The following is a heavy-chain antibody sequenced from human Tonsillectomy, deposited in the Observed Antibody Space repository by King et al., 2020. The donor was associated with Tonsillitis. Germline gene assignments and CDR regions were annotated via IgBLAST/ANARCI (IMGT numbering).Heavy chain of an antibody. CDR1: GFSFSDYA. J-gene: IGHJ4*02. V-gene: IGHV3-30*02. Sequence: VQLVESGGGVGQPGGSLRLSCAASGFSFSDYAMHWVRQAPGKGLEWVAFIRNDETIKYYADSVKGRFTISRDNSKNTLYLQMNSLRDDDTAMYYCAKEESSRSPFAFWGQGTLVTVSS. D-gene: IGHD3-10*01. CDR3: AKEESSRSPFAF. CDR2: IRNDETIK.